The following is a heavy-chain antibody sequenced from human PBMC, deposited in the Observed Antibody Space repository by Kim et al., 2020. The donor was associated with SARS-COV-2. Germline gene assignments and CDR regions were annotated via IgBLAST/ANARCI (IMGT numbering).Heavy chain of an antibody. J-gene: IGHJ4*02. Sequence: YYADSVKGRFTISRDNSKNTLYLQMNSLRAEDTAVYYCARDSGGNPGFDYWGQGTLVTVSS. V-gene: IGHV3-33*01. D-gene: IGHD2-15*01. CDR3: ARDSGGNPGFDY.